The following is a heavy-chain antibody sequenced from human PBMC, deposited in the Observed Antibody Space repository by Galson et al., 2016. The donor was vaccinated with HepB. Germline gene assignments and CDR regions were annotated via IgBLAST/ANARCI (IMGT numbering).Heavy chain of an antibody. V-gene: IGHV3-23*01. CDR2: ISGSGDNT. D-gene: IGHD3-16*01. J-gene: IGHJ4*02. Sequence: SLRLSCAASRFTFSGYAMSWVRQAPGKGLEWVSTISGSGDNTYYADSVRGRFTISRDNSKNTLYLLMDSLRAEDTAVYYSYYEGYWGQGTLVTVSS. CDR3: YYEGY. CDR1: RFTFSGYA.